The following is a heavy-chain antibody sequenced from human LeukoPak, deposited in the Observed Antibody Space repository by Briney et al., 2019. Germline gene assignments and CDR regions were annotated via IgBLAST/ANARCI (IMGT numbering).Heavy chain of an antibody. V-gene: IGHV4-38-2*02. CDR1: GYSIGTGHY. J-gene: IGHJ5*01. D-gene: IGHD6-19*01. Sequence: SETLSLTCTVSGYSIGTGHYWAWIRQPPGKGLEWIGCVYHSGTHYKSSLTSRVTISMDTSKNQFFLKLTSVTAADSAFYYCAKTSGGGGHDSWGQGTLVTVSS. CDR3: AKTSGGGGHDS. CDR2: VYHSGT.